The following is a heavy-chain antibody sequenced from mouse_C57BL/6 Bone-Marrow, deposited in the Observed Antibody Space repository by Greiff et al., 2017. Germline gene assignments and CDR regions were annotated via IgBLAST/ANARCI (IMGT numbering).Heavy chain of an antibody. CDR3: ARSTTVVADY. Sequence: QVQLQQPGAELVKPGASVKLSCKASGYTFTSYWMQWVKQRPGQGLERIGEIDPSDSYTNYNQKFKGKATLTVDTSSSTAYMQLSSLTSEDSAVYYCARSTTVVADYWGQGTTLTVSS. D-gene: IGHD1-1*01. V-gene: IGHV1-50*01. J-gene: IGHJ2*01. CDR2: IDPSDSYT. CDR1: GYTFTSYW.